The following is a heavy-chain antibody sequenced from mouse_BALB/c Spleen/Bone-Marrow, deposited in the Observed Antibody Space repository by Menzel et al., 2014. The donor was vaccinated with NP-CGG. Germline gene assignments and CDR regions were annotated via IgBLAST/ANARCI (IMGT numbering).Heavy chain of an antibody. Sequence: EGQRVESGAELVKPGASVKLSCTASGFNIKDTYMHWVKQRPEQGLEWIGRIDPANGNTKYDPKFQGKATITADTSSNTAYLQLSSLTSEDTAVYYCARSYGSSPFDYWGQGTTLTVSS. CDR3: ARSYGSSPFDY. D-gene: IGHD1-1*01. V-gene: IGHV14-3*02. J-gene: IGHJ2*01. CDR1: GFNIKDTY. CDR2: IDPANGNT.